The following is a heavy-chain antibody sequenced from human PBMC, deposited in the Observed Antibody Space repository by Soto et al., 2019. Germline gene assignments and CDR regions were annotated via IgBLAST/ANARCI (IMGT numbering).Heavy chain of an antibody. Sequence: KPSETLSLTCAVSGGSISSSNWWSWVRQPPGKGLEWIGEIYHSGSTNYNPSLKSRVTISVDKSKNQFSLKLSSVTAADTAVYYCARRKAWIVPAANEYYYYYGMDVWGQGTTVTVSS. V-gene: IGHV4-4*02. CDR1: GGSISSSNW. CDR2: IYHSGST. J-gene: IGHJ6*02. D-gene: IGHD2-2*01. CDR3: ARRKAWIVPAANEYYYYYGMDV.